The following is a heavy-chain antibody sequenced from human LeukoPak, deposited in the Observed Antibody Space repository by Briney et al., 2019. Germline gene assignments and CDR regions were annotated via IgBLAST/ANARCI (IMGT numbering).Heavy chain of an antibody. J-gene: IGHJ6*03. Sequence: GGSLRLSCAASRFTFSSYSMNWVRQAPGKGLEWVSYISSSGSTIYYADSVKGRFTISRDNAKNSLYLQMNSLRAEDTAVYYCAREGIGSYYYYYYMDVWGKGTTVTISS. CDR3: AREGIGSYYYYYYMDV. CDR2: ISSSGSTI. CDR1: RFTFSSYS. V-gene: IGHV3-48*04. D-gene: IGHD6-13*01.